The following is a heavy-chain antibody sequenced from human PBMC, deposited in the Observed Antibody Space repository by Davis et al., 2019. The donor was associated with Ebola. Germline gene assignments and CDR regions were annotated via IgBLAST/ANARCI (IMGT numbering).Heavy chain of an antibody. D-gene: IGHD6-6*01. Sequence: SQTLSLTCAVFGGSLSGYDWTWIRQSPGKGLEWIGEISHSGNTVYKPSLKSRVTISLDRSRSQFSLKLDSVASADTAPYYCARSAGYSNSLDYWDQGTLVTVSS. CDR2: ISHSGNT. J-gene: IGHJ4*02. V-gene: IGHV4-34*01. CDR3: ARSAGYSNSLDY. CDR1: GGSLSGYD.